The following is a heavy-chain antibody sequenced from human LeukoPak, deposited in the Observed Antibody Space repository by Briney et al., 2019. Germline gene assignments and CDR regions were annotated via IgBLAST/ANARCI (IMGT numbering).Heavy chain of an antibody. V-gene: IGHV3-30*18. Sequence: QPGGSLRLSCAASGFTFSSYGMPWVRQAPGKGLEWVAVISYDGSNKYYADSVRGRFTISRDNSKNTLYLQMNSLRAEDTAVYYCAKGASVPGWSYYFDYWGQGTLVTVSS. D-gene: IGHD2-2*01. CDR3: AKGASVPGWSYYFDY. CDR2: ISYDGSNK. CDR1: GFTFSSYG. J-gene: IGHJ4*02.